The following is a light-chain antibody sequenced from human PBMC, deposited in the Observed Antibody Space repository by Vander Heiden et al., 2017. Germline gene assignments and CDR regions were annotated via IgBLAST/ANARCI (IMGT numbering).Light chain of an antibody. CDR1: HSLFYSSNDKNR. J-gene: IGKJ2*01. Sequence: DIVMTQSPHSLAVSLGERATIRCKSSHSLFYSSNDKNRLGWYQQKPGQPPKLLIYWASTRESGVPDRFSGSGSGTDFTLSISSLQAEDVAVYYCQQYYSIPYTFGQGTKLEIK. V-gene: IGKV4-1*01. CDR2: WAS. CDR3: QQYYSIPYT.